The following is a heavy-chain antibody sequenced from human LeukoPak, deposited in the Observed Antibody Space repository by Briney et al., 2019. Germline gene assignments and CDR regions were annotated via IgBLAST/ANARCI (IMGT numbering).Heavy chain of an antibody. V-gene: IGHV3-23*01. CDR2: IASSGGDT. CDR1: GFTFSNYA. Sequence: AGGSLRLSCAASGFTFSNYAMSWVRQAPGKGLEWVSTIASSGGDTYYADSVKGRFTISRDNSKNTLYLQMNSLRAEDTAVYYCARGPHYYYGSGGDPTYYFDYWGQGTLVTVSS. J-gene: IGHJ4*02. CDR3: ARGPHYYYGSGGDPTYYFDY. D-gene: IGHD3-10*01.